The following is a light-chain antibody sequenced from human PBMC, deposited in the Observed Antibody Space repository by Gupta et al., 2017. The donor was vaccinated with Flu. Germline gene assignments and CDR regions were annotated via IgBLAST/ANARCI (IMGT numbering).Light chain of an antibody. CDR1: SSDVGGYKY. CDR2: EFS. CDR3: SSSTNTNTLVV. V-gene: IGLV2-14*01. J-gene: IGLJ2*01. Sequence: ITISCTGTSSDVGGYKYVSWYQQHPGKAPKLMIVEFSNRPSGVSTRFSGSKSGNPASLTISGLQAEDVVDYYCSSSTNTNTLVVFGGGTQLPVL.